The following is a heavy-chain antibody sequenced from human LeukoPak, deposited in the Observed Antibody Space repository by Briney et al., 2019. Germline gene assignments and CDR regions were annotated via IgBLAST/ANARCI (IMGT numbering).Heavy chain of an antibody. Sequence: GGSLRLSCAASGFTFSDYAMHWIRQAPGKGLEWVSYISSSGSTIYYADSVKGRFTISRDNAKNSLDLQMNSLRAEDTAVYYCARDPLWFGESFDYWGQGTLVTVSS. CDR3: ARDPLWFGESFDY. CDR2: ISSSGSTI. D-gene: IGHD3-10*01. CDR1: GFTFSDYA. V-gene: IGHV3-11*01. J-gene: IGHJ4*02.